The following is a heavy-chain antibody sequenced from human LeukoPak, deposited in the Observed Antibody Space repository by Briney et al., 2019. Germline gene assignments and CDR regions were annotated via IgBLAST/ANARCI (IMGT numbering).Heavy chain of an antibody. V-gene: IGHV3-48*02. CDR1: GFTFSGYS. CDR2: ISGSGTNI. CDR3: VRETAYSFDC. Sequence: GGSLRLSCAASGFTFSGYSMTWVRQAPEKGLEWVSYISGSGTNIYNADSVKGRFTISRDNAKNSMYLQMNSLRDEDTAVYYCVRETAYSFDCWGQGTLVTVSS. D-gene: IGHD1-14*01. J-gene: IGHJ4*02.